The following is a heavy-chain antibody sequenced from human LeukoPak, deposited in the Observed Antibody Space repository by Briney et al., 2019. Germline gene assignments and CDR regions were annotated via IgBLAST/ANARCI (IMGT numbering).Heavy chain of an antibody. CDR1: GGSISSYY. V-gene: IGHV4-59*01. CDR2: IYYSGST. Sequence: SETLSLTCTVSGGSISSYYWSWIRQPPGKGLEWIGYIYYSGSTNYNPSLKSRVTISVDTSKNQFSLKLSSVTAADTVVYYCARLGYCSGGSCYLDWFDPWGQGTLVTVSS. J-gene: IGHJ5*02. CDR3: ARLGYCSGGSCYLDWFDP. D-gene: IGHD2-15*01.